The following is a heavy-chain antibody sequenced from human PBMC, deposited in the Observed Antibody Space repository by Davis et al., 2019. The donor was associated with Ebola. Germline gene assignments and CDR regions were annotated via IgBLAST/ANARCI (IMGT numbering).Heavy chain of an antibody. Sequence: GESLKISCAASGFTFSSYGMHWVRQAPGKGLEWVAVIWYDGSNKYYADSVKGRFTISRDNSKNTLYLQMNSLRAEDTAVYYCARVGVDYYYYGMDVWGQGTTVTVSS. CDR2: IWYDGSNK. V-gene: IGHV3-33*01. CDR1: GFTFSSYG. CDR3: ARVGVDYYYYGMDV. J-gene: IGHJ6*02. D-gene: IGHD3-10*01.